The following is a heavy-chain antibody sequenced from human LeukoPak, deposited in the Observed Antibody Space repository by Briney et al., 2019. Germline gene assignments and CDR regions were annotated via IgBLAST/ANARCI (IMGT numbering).Heavy chain of an antibody. CDR1: GGSISSYY. CDR2: IFYSGST. Sequence: SETLSLTCTVSGGSISSYYWSWIRQPPGKGLEWIGYIFYSGSTNYNPSLKSQVTMSVDTSKNQFSLKLTSVTAADTAVYYCARDYRGTFDYWGQGTLVTVSS. CDR3: ARDYRGTFDY. J-gene: IGHJ4*02. V-gene: IGHV4-59*01. D-gene: IGHD1-7*01.